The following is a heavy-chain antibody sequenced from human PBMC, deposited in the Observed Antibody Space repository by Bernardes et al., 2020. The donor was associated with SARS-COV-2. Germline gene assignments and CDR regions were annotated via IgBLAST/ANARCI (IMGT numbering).Heavy chain of an antibody. V-gene: IGHV3-64D*06. J-gene: IGHJ4*02. CDR1: GFTFRSPA. CDR2: ISSDGSNT. Sequence: VGALILSCAASGFTFRSPAMQWVRQAPGPGPVYVSGISSDGSNTYYVDSVKGRFTISRDNTKNTLYLEMSSLRVEDTAVYYCVNSFSQAVTGTFTWGQGTLVTVSS. CDR3: VNSFSQAVTGTFT. D-gene: IGHD6-19*01.